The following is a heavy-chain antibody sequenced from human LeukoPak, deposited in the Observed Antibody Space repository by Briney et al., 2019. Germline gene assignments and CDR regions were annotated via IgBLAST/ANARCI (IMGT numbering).Heavy chain of an antibody. Sequence: SETLSLTCGVYGGSFSGYYWSWIRQPPGKGLEWIGEINPRGSTNYNPSLKSRVTLSADTSKNQFSLRLNYVSAADTVVYYCARRRLGYYFNYGGQGTLVTVSS. CDR1: GGSFSGYY. CDR3: ARRRLGYYFNY. J-gene: IGHJ4*02. D-gene: IGHD5-24*01. CDR2: INPRGST. V-gene: IGHV4-34*01.